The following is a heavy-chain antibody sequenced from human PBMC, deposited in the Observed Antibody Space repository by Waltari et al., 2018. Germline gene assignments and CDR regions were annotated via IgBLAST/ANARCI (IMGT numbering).Heavy chain of an antibody. D-gene: IGHD2-2*01. CDR2: MYYSGNT. Sequence: QLQLQESGPGLVKPSETLSLTCTVSGGSIRSSSYYWGWIRQPPGKGLEWIGSMYYSGNTYYNPSLKSRVTISVDTPKNQFSLNLSSVTAADTAVYYCARRGDRYCSSTSCYYYMDVWGKGTTVTVSS. CDR1: GGSIRSSSYY. CDR3: ARRGDRYCSSTSCYYYMDV. V-gene: IGHV4-39*01. J-gene: IGHJ6*03.